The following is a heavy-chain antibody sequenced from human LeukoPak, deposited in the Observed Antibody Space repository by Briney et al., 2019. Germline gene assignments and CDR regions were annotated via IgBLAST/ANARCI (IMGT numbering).Heavy chain of an antibody. J-gene: IGHJ4*02. V-gene: IGHV1-2*02. CDR1: GYTFTGYY. D-gene: IGHD5-24*01. CDR2: INRNSGGT. CDR3: ARSPRLQLGGSYY. Sequence: GASVKVSCKASGYTFTGYYMHWGRQAPGQGLEWMGWINRNSGGTNYAQKFQGRVTMTRDTSISTAYMELSRLRSDDTAVYYCARSPRLQLGGSYYWGQGTLVTVSS.